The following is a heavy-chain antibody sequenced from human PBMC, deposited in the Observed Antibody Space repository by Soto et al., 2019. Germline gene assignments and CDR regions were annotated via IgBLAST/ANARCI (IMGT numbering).Heavy chain of an antibody. V-gene: IGHV3-43*01. CDR1: GFIFDDFT. D-gene: IGHD6-13*01. CDR2: INWDGRIA. CDR3: AKDEGAAVESPGD. J-gene: IGHJ4*01. Sequence: PGGSLRLSCAASGFIFDDFTMHWVRLVPGKGLQWVSYINWDGRIAMYADSVKGRFTISRDNTNNHLYLQMNSLRADDTALYYCAKDEGAAVESPGDWGHGTLVTVSS.